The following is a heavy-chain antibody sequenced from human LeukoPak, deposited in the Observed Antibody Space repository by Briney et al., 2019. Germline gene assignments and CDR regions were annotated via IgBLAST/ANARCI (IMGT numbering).Heavy chain of an antibody. CDR1: GGSISSYY. CDR3: ARGGGFGEFNWFDP. J-gene: IGHJ5*02. CDR2: IYYSGST. V-gene: IGHV4-59*01. D-gene: IGHD3-10*01. Sequence: SETLSHTCTVSGGSISSYYWSWIRQPPGKGLEWIGYIYYSGSTNYNPSLKSRVTISVDTSKTHFSLTLSSVTAADTAVYYCARGGGFGEFNWFDPWGQGTLVTVSS.